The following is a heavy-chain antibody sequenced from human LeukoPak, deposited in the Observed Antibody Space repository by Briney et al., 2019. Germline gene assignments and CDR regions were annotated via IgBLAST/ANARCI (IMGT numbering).Heavy chain of an antibody. CDR2: ISGSGGST. Sequence: PGGSLRLSCAAHGFTFSSYAMSWVRQAPGKGLEWVSAISGSGGSTYYADSVKGRFTISRDNSKNTLYLQMNSLRAEDTAVYYCAKADSSGFDFDYWGQGTLVTVSS. D-gene: IGHD3-22*01. J-gene: IGHJ4*02. V-gene: IGHV3-23*01. CDR3: AKADSSGFDFDY. CDR1: GFTFSSYA.